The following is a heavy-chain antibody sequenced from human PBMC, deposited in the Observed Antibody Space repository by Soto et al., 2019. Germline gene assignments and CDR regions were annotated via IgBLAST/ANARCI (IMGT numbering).Heavy chain of an antibody. CDR1: GFTFSSHA. CDR3: AREFDY. CDR2: IKQDGSEK. Sequence: GGSLRLSWAASGFTFSSHAMSWVRQAPGKGLEWVANIKQDGSEKYYVDSVKGRFTISRDNARNSLYLQMNSLRAEDTAVYYCAREFDYWGQGTLVTVSS. V-gene: IGHV3-7*04. J-gene: IGHJ4*02.